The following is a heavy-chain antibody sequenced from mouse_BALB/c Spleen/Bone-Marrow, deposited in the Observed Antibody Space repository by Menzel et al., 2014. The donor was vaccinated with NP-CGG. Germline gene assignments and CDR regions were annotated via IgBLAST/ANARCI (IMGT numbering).Heavy chain of an antibody. J-gene: IGHJ3*01. CDR3: ARHAYYDQTEVSFVY. D-gene: IGHD2-4*01. CDR2: ISGGGSYT. Sequence: EVKVVESGGGLVKSGGSLKLSCAASGFTFNSYGMSWVRQTPEKRLEWVATISGGGSYTFYPDSVKGRFTISRDNAKNSLYLQLSSLRSEDTALYYCARHAYYDQTEVSFVYWSQGTLVTVYA. V-gene: IGHV5-9-2*01. CDR1: GFTFNSYG.